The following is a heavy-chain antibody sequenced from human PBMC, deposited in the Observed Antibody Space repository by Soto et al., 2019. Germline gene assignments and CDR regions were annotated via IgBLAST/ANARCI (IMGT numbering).Heavy chain of an antibody. V-gene: IGHV3-11*01. CDR3: ARREIQGPIDY. CDR2: ITSSGRTT. D-gene: IGHD1-26*01. J-gene: IGHJ4*02. CDR1: GFTFSDYY. Sequence: PVGSLRLSCAASGFTFSDYYMNWIRQAPGKGLEWVSYITSSGRTTYFADSVKGRFTISRDNAKNSLYLQMNSLRAVDTAVYYCARREIQGPIDYWGQGTLVTVSS.